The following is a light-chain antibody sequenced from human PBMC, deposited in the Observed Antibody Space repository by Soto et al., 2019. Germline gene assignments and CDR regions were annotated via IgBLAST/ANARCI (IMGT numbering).Light chain of an antibody. CDR2: DVS. J-gene: IGLJ3*02. Sequence: QSVLTQPASLSGSPGQSITISCTGTTSEVGGYNYVSWYQQHPGKAPKLMIYDVSNRPSGVSNRFSGSKSGNTASLTISGLQAEDEADYYCSSYTSSSTFWVFGGGTKLTVL. CDR1: TSEVGGYNY. V-gene: IGLV2-14*01. CDR3: SSYTSSSTFWV.